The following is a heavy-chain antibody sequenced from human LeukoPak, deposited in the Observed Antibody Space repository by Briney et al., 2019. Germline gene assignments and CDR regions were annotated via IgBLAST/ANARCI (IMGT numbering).Heavy chain of an antibody. CDR3: AKRRTTVITMDYFDY. V-gene: IGHV3-23*01. CDR2: ISGGTGTP. CDR1: GFSFSNYA. Sequence: GGSLRLSCAASGFSFSNYAMSWVRQAPGKGLEWVSGISGGTGTPFYADSVRGRFTISRDNSKNTLYLQMSSLRGEDTAVYYCAKRRTTVITMDYFDYWGQGTLVTVSS. D-gene: IGHD4-17*01. J-gene: IGHJ4*02.